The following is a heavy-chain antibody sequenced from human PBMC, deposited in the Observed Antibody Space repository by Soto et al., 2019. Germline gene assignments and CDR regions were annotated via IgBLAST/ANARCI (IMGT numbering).Heavy chain of an antibody. CDR2: ISWDGGST. Sequence: GRSLRLSCAASGFTLVDYTRHWVRQVPGKGLEWVSLISWDGGSTSYADSVKGRFTISRDNSKSSLYLQMNSLRTEDTALYYCAKARGAYYYYGMAVWGQGTTVTVSS. CDR3: AKARGAYYYYGMAV. V-gene: IGHV3-43*01. J-gene: IGHJ6*02. CDR1: GFTLVDYT.